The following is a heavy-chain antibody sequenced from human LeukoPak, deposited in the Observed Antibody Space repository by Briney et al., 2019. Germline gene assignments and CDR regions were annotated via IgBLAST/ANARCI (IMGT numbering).Heavy chain of an antibody. D-gene: IGHD2-2*01. V-gene: IGHV3-7*01. Sequence: GGSLRLSCSASGSTFSTYWMSWVRQAPGQGLEWVANMRRAGNEIYYFDSVRGRFTISRDNAKNSLYLQMNSLRAEDTAVYYCARLGWGDQRAGFDAWGQGTLVTVSS. CDR2: MRRAGNEI. CDR1: GSTFSTYW. CDR3: ARLGWGDQRAGFDA. J-gene: IGHJ4*02.